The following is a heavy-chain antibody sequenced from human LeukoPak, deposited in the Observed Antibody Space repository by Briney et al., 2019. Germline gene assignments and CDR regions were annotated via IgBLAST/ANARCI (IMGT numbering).Heavy chain of an antibody. CDR1: GYTFTSYA. Sequence: GASVKVSCKASGYTFTSYAMHWVRQAPGQRLEWMGWINAGNGNTKYSQKFQGRVTITRDTSASTAYMELSSLRSEDTAVYYCARGRGPRAAGNIWDDYWGQGTLVTVSS. D-gene: IGHD6-13*01. J-gene: IGHJ4*02. V-gene: IGHV1-3*01. CDR3: ARGRGPRAAGNIWDDY. CDR2: INAGNGNT.